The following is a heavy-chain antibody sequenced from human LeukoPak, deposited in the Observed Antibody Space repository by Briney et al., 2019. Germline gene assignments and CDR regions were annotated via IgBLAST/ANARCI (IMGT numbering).Heavy chain of an antibody. D-gene: IGHD5-18*01. CDR3: ARGRYSYGY. J-gene: IGHJ4*02. CDR2: IKQDGSEK. Sequence: ETLSLTCTVSGGSISSSSYYWGWIRQPPGKGLEWVANIKQDGSEKYYVDSVKGRFTISRDNAKNSLYLQMNSLRAEDTAVYYCARGRYSYGYWGQGTLVTVSS. CDR1: GGSISSSSYY. V-gene: IGHV3-7*01.